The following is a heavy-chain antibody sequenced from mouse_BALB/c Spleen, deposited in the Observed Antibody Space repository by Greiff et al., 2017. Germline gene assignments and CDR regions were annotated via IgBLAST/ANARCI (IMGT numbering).Heavy chain of an antibody. CDR2: IYPGDGDT. J-gene: IGHJ2*01. V-gene: IGHV1-80*01. Sequence: VQLVESGAELVRPGSSVKISCKASGYAFSSYWVNWVKQRPGQGLEWIGQIYPGDGDTNYNGKFKGKATLTADKSSSTAYMQLSSLTSEDSAVYFCARWGYGNYVDYWGQGTTLTVSS. D-gene: IGHD2-10*02. CDR3: ARWGYGNYVDY. CDR1: GYAFSSYW.